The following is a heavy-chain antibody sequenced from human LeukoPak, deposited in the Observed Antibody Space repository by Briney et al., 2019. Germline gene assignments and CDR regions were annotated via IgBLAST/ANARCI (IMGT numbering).Heavy chain of an antibody. CDR3: ARGGTIFGVPSAFDI. D-gene: IGHD3-3*01. CDR1: GFTFSSYG. V-gene: IGHV3-23*01. Sequence: PGGSLRLSCAASGFTFSSYGMSWVRQAPGKGLEWVSAISGSGGSTYYADSVKGRFTISRDNSKNTLYLQMNSLRAEDTAVYYCARGGTIFGVPSAFDIWGQGTMVTVSS. CDR2: ISGSGGST. J-gene: IGHJ3*02.